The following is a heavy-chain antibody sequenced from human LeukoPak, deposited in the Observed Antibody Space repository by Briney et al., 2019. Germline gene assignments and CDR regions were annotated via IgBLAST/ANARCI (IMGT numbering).Heavy chain of an antibody. D-gene: IGHD5-24*01. CDR3: ARTLDGSHFDF. V-gene: IGHV2-70*04. CDR2: IDWDDDK. Sequence: ESGPALVKPTQTLTLTCTFSGFSLSTSGMRVSWIRQPPVKALEWLARIDWDDDKFYSTSLKTRLTISKDTSKNQVVLTLTNMDPVDTATYYCARTLDGSHFDFWGQGTLVTVSS. J-gene: IGHJ4*02. CDR1: GFSLSTSGMR.